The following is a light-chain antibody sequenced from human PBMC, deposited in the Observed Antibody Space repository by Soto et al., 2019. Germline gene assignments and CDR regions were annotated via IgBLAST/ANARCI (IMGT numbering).Light chain of an antibody. CDR2: AAS. J-gene: IGKJ1*01. V-gene: IGKV1D-16*01. CDR3: QQYDTYPLT. CDR1: QGVSRW. Sequence: DIQMTQSPPSLSASVGDRVTISCRASQGVSRWLAWYQHKQGKAHKXLIYAASTLQSGVPSRFSVSGSGTDGTITISSLKTEDGETYEGQQYDTYPLTFGQGTKVDIK.